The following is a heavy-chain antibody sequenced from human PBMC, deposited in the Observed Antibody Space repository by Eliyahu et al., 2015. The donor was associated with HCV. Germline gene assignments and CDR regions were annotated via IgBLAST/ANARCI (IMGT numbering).Heavy chain of an antibody. V-gene: IGHV4-34*01. CDR2: INHSGST. J-gene: IGHJ4*02. Sequence: QVQLQQWGAGXLKPSETLSLTCAVYGGSSSGXYWXWIRXPPGKGLEWIGEINHSGSTNYNXSLKSRVTISVDTSKNQFSLKLSSVTAADTAVYYCASSSDDYWGQGTLVTVSS. CDR1: GGSSSGXY. CDR3: ASSSDDY.